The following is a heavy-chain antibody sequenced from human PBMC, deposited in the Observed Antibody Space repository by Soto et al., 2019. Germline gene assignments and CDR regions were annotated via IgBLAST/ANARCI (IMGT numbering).Heavy chain of an antibody. Sequence: SGPAGEPTQTLTLTCTFSGFSLSTSGVGVGWIRQPPGKALEWLALIYWNDDKRYSPSLKSRLTIAKDTSKNQVVLTVTNLDPVDTATYYCAHIKVDTSMVPNPTFDYWGQGTLVTVSS. CDR2: IYWNDDK. V-gene: IGHV2-5*01. J-gene: IGHJ4*02. D-gene: IGHD5-18*01. CDR1: GFSLSTSGVG. CDR3: AHIKVDTSMVPNPTFDY.